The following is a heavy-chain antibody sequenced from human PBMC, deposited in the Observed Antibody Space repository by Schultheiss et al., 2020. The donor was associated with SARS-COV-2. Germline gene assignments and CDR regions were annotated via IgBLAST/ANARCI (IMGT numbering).Heavy chain of an antibody. J-gene: IGHJ6*02. CDR3: ARQDSSGYYGTYYYGMDV. Sequence: GGSLRLSCKGSGYSFTSYWIGWVRQMPGKGLEWMGIIYPGDSDTRYSPSFQGQVTISADKSISTAYLQWSSLKASDTAMYYCARQDSSGYYGTYYYGMDVWGQGTTVTFSS. CDR1: GYSFTSYW. V-gene: IGHV5-51*01. D-gene: IGHD3-22*01. CDR2: IYPGDSDT.